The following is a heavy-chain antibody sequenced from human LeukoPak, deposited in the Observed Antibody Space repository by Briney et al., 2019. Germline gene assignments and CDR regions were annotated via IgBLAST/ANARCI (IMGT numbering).Heavy chain of an antibody. Sequence: SESLSLTCVVYGGSFSGYYWSWVRQPPGKGLGWVGEIKHSGSTYYNPSLKSRVTISVDTSKNQFSLKLSSVTAADTAVYYCARDLDYYDSSGYGAFDIWGQGTMVTVSS. CDR1: GGSFSGYY. D-gene: IGHD3-22*01. CDR3: ARDLDYYDSSGYGAFDI. J-gene: IGHJ3*02. CDR2: IKHSGST. V-gene: IGHV4-34*01.